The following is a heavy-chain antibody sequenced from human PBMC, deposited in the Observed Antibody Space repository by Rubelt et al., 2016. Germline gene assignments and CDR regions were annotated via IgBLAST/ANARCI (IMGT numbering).Heavy chain of an antibody. D-gene: IGHD3-3*02. CDR2: IYYSGST. Sequence: QVQLQESGPGLVKPSETLSLTCTVSSGSISSYYWSWIRQPPGKGLEWIGSIYYSGSTYYNPSLKSRVTISVDTSKNQFALKLSSGTAADTAVYYCARAFDDAFDIWGQGTMVTVSS. CDR1: SGSISSYY. CDR3: ARAFDDAFDI. V-gene: IGHV4-59*05. J-gene: IGHJ3*02.